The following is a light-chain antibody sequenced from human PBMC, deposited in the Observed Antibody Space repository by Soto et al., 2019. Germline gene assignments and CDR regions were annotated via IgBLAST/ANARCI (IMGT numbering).Light chain of an antibody. CDR2: GAS. CDR3: QQYNIWPRT. CDR1: ESVSRD. V-gene: IGKV3-15*01. J-gene: IGKJ1*01. Sequence: EIVMTQSPATLSVSPGERATLSCRASESVSRDLAWYEQKPGQAPRLLMYGASTRATGISARFSGSGSGTEFTLTICSLQSEDFAVYYCQQYNIWPRTFGQGTKV.